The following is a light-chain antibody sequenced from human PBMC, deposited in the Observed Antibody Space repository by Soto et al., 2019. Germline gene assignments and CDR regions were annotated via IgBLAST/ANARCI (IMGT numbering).Light chain of an antibody. J-gene: IGKJ4*01. Sequence: DIQLTQSPSSLSASVGDRVTITCRASQGISNYLNWYQQKPGKAPKLLIYDASSVETGVPSRFSGSGSGTHFTFTISSLQPEDIATYHCQQYEDLPLTFGRGTRVEFK. CDR3: QQYEDLPLT. CDR1: QGISNY. V-gene: IGKV1-33*01. CDR2: DAS.